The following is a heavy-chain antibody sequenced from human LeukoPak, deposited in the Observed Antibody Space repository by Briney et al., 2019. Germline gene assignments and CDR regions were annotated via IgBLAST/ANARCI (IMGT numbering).Heavy chain of an antibody. D-gene: IGHD2-8*02. Sequence: GGSLRLSCAASGFTFSSYAMHWVRQAPGKGLEWVAVISYDGSNKYYADSVKGRFTISRDNSKNTLYLQMNSLRAEDTAVYYCAKITGKVQLTSYWGQGTLVTVSS. J-gene: IGHJ4*02. CDR2: ISYDGSNK. V-gene: IGHV3-30*04. CDR3: AKITGKVQLTSY. CDR1: GFTFSSYA.